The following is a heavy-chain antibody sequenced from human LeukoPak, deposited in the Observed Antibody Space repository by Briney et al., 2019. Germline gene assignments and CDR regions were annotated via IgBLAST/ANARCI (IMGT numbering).Heavy chain of an antibody. Sequence: GGSLRLSCAASGFTFSDYYMSWIRQAPGRGLEWVSYVSSSSSYTNYADSVRGRFTISRDNAKDSLYLQMNSLRAEDTAVYYCARDWMYYYDSSGYYRAFDIWGQGTMVTVSS. V-gene: IGHV3-11*06. CDR2: VSSSSSYT. CDR1: GFTFSDYY. J-gene: IGHJ3*02. D-gene: IGHD3-22*01. CDR3: ARDWMYYYDSSGYYRAFDI.